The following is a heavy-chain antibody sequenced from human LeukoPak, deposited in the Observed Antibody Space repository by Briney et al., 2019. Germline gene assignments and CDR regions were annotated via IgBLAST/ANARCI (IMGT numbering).Heavy chain of an antibody. Sequence: ASVKVSCKASGYTFTSYDINWVRQAPGQGLEWMGWINPNSGGTNYAQKFQGRVTMTRDTSISTAYMELSRLRSDDTAVYYCARDHTSGWYENWFDPWGQGTLVTVSS. CDR3: ARDHTSGWYENWFDP. V-gene: IGHV1-2*02. J-gene: IGHJ5*02. D-gene: IGHD6-19*01. CDR2: INPNSGGT. CDR1: GYTFTSYD.